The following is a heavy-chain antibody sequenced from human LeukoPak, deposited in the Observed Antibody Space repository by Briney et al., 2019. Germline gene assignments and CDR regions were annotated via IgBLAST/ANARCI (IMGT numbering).Heavy chain of an antibody. CDR2: ITSSGTYI. V-gene: IGHV3-21*01. D-gene: IGHD3-9*01. CDR3: ARDIFDILTGHQKNFDY. Sequence: GGSLRLSCAASGFTFSSYSMNWVRQAPGKALEWVSSITSSGTYIFYADSVKGRFTISRDNAKNSLYLQMNSLGPEDTAVYYCARDIFDILTGHQKNFDYWGQGTLVTVSS. CDR1: GFTFSSYS. J-gene: IGHJ4*02.